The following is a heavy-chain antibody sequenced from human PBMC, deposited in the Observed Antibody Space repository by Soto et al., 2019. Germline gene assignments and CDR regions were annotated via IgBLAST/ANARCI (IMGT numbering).Heavy chain of an antibody. V-gene: IGHV1-69*13. Sequence: SVKVSCKASGGTFSSYAISWVRQAPGQGLEWMGGIIPIFGTANYAQKFQGRVTITADESTSTAYMELSSLRSEDTAVYYCARGEAEEYYDILRGRWLDYWGQGTLVTVSS. J-gene: IGHJ4*02. CDR2: IIPIFGTA. D-gene: IGHD3-9*01. CDR3: ARGEAEEYYDILRGRWLDY. CDR1: GGTFSSYA.